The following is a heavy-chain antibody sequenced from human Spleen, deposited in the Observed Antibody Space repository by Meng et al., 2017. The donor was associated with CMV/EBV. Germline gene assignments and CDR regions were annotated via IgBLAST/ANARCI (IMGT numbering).Heavy chain of an antibody. V-gene: IGHV4-31*02. CDR1: SISSGGYC. CDR3: ASSLDKDSYGWGWFDP. Sequence: SISSGGYCWSWIRQHPGKGLEWIKYIYYSGSTYYNPYLKSRVTISVDTSKNQFSLKLSSVTAADTAVYYCASSLDKDSYGWGWFDPWGQGTLVTVSS. CDR2: IYYSGST. J-gene: IGHJ5*02. D-gene: IGHD5-18*01.